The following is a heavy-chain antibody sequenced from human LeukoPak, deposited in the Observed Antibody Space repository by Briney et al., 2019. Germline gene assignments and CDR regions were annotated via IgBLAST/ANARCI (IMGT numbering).Heavy chain of an antibody. J-gene: IGHJ4*02. V-gene: IGHV1-58*02. Sequence: GASVKVSCKASGFTFTSSAMQWVRQARGQRLEWIGWIVVGSGNTNYAQKLQERVTITRDMSTSTAYMELSSLRSEDTAVYYCAAVLGYYDSSGYYPHFDYWGQGTLVTVSS. CDR1: GFTFTSSA. CDR2: IVVGSGNT. CDR3: AAVLGYYDSSGYYPHFDY. D-gene: IGHD3-22*01.